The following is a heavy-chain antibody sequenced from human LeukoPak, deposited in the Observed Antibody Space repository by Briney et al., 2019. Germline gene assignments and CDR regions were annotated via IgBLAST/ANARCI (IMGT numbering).Heavy chain of an antibody. CDR1: GFTFSSYS. D-gene: IGHD3-10*01. J-gene: IGHJ4*02. V-gene: IGHV3-21*01. Sequence: PGGSLRLSCAASGFTFSSYSMNWVRQAPGKGLEWVSSISSSSSYIYYADSVKGRFTISRDNAKNSLYLQMNSLRAEDTAVYYCARVLTRGLYYFDYWGQGTLVTVSS. CDR3: ARVLTRGLYYFDY. CDR2: ISSSSSYI.